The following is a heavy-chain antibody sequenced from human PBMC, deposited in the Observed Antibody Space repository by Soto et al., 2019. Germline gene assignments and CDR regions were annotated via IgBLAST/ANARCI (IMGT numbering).Heavy chain of an antibody. D-gene: IGHD3-3*01. V-gene: IGHV4-39*01. J-gene: IGHJ4*02. CDR3: ASQDYDFWSGYYLPRQREFDY. CDR1: GGSISSSSYY. Sequence: QLQLQESGPGLVKPSETLSLTCTVSGGSISSSSYYWGWIRQPPGKGLEWIGSIYYSGSTYYNPSLQSRVTISVDTSKNQFSLKMSSVTAADTAVYYCASQDYDFWSGYYLPRQREFDYWGQGTLVTVSS. CDR2: IYYSGST.